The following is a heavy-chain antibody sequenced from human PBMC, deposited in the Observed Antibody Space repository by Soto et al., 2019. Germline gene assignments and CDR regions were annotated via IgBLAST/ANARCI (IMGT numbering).Heavy chain of an antibody. V-gene: IGHV3-30*18. CDR2: ISYDGSNK. CDR1: GFTFSSYG. D-gene: IGHD5-18*01. J-gene: IGHJ5*02. Sequence: GGSLRLSCAASGFTFSSYGMHWVRQAPGKGLEWVAVISYDGSNKYYADSVKGRFTISRDNSKNTLYLQMNSLRAEDTAVYYCAKDRSVDTRDWFDPWSQGTLVTVSS. CDR3: AKDRSVDTRDWFDP.